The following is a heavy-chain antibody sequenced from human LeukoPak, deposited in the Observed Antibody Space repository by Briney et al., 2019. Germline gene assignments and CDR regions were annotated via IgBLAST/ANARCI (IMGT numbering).Heavy chain of an antibody. Sequence: ASVKVSCKASGYTFTSYGISWVRQAPGQGLEWMGWISAYNGNTNYAQKFQGRVTMTRDTSISTAYMELSRLRSDDTAVYYCARVRYDILTGSSYYFDYWGQGTLVTVSS. CDR2: ISAYNGNT. J-gene: IGHJ4*02. D-gene: IGHD3-9*01. CDR1: GYTFTSYG. V-gene: IGHV1-18*01. CDR3: ARVRYDILTGSSYYFDY.